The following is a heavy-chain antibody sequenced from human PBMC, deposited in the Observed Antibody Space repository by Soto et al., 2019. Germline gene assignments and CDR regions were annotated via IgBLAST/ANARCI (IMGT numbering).Heavy chain of an antibody. CDR1: GFTFSTYA. D-gene: IGHD3-10*01. V-gene: IGHV3-23*01. J-gene: IGHJ4*02. CDR2: ITGSGGTT. Sequence: EVQLLESGGGLVQPGGSLRLSCAASGFTFSTYAMSWVRQAPGKGLTWVSSITGSGGTTYYADSVQGRFTISRDNSKNTLYLQLKSLRGEDTAVYYCAKDRPNYYGPGSYYKAGGDYWGQGTLVTVSS. CDR3: AKDRPNYYGPGSYYKAGGDY.